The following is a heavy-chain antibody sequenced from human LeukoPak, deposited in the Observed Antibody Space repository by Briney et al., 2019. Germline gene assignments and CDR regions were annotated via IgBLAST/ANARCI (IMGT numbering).Heavy chain of an antibody. CDR3: ARDYYDSSEISGGGCGY. D-gene: IGHD3-22*01. J-gene: IGHJ4*02. Sequence: GASVKVSCKASGYTFTSYDINWVRQATGQGLEWMGWMNPNSGNTGYAQKFHGRVTMTRNTSISTAYMELNSLRSEDTAVYYCARDYYDSSEISGGGCGYWGQGTLVTVSS. CDR2: MNPNSGNT. CDR1: GYTFTSYD. V-gene: IGHV1-8*02.